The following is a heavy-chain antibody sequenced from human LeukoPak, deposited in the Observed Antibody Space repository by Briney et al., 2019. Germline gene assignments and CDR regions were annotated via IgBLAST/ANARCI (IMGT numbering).Heavy chain of an antibody. Sequence: GGSLRFSCAASGFTFSSSWMHWVRQAPGKGLVWVSRINTDGSSTNYAESVRGRFTISRDNAKNTLYLQMNSLRAEDTAVYYCASTYYGSGSWVAYYFDYWGQGTLVPVSS. V-gene: IGHV3-74*01. CDR2: INTDGSST. D-gene: IGHD3-10*01. CDR1: GFTFSSSW. CDR3: ASTYYGSGSWVAYYFDY. J-gene: IGHJ4*02.